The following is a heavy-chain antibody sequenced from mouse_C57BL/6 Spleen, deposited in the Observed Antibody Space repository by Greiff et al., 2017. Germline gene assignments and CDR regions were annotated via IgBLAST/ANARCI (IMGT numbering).Heavy chain of an antibody. CDR2: ISSGGSYT. CDR3: ASRAVEGAYFAY. D-gene: IGHD6-1*01. J-gene: IGHJ2*01. V-gene: IGHV5-6*02. CDR1: GFTFSNYG. Sequence: EVKLVESGGDLVKPGGSLKLSCAASGFTFSNYGMSWVRQAPDKRLKWVATISSGGSYTYYPDSVKGRFTISRANAKNTLYLQMRSLKSEDTALYACASRAVEGAYFAYWGQGTILTVSS.